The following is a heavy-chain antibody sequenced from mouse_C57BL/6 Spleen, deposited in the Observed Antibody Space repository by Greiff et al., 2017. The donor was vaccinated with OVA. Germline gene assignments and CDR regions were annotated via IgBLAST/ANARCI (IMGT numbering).Heavy chain of an antibody. CDR2: ISSGGSYT. J-gene: IGHJ3*01. V-gene: IGHV5-6*01. D-gene: IGHD1-1*01. Sequence: EVQRVESGGDLVKPGGSLKLSCAASGFTFSSYGMSWVRQTPDKRLEWVATISSGGSYTYYPDSVKGRLTISRDNAKNTLYLQMSSLKSEDTAMYYCASLYGSSSWFAYWGQGTLVTVSA. CDR1: GFTFSSYG. CDR3: ASLYGSSSWFAY.